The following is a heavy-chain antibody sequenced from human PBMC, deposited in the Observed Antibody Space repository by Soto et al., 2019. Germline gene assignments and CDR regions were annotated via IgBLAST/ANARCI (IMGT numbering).Heavy chain of an antibody. V-gene: IGHV3-30-3*01. D-gene: IGHD6-19*01. J-gene: IGHJ4*02. CDR1: GFTFTTAW. CDR3: ARDSNPGIAVAGLVDY. CDR2: ISYDGSNK. Sequence: GGSLRLSCAASGFTFTTAWINWVRQAPGKGLEWVAVISYDGSNKYYANSVKGRFTISRDNSKNTLYLQMNSLRAEDTAVYYCARDSNPGIAVAGLVDYWGQGTLVTVSS.